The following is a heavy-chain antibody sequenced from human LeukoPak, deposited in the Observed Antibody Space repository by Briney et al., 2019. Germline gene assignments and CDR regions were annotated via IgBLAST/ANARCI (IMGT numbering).Heavy chain of an antibody. CDR1: GGSISSYF. V-gene: IGHV4-59*01. CDR2: VYYREST. Sequence: PSETLSLTCTVSGGSISSYFWSWIRPPPGKGLEWIGYVYYRESTSYNPSLKSGVTISVITSKNQFSLKLSSVTAADTAVYYCARGRSDFWSGYYRFDYWGQGTLVTVSS. CDR3: ARGRSDFWSGYYRFDY. J-gene: IGHJ4*02. D-gene: IGHD3-3*01.